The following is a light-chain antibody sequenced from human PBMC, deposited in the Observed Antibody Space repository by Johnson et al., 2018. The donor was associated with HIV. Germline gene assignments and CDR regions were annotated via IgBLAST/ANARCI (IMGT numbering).Light chain of an antibody. Sequence: QSVLTQPPSVSAAPGQKVTISCSGTSSNVGNNYVSWYQQFPGTAPKLLIYEKNKRPSGLPDRFSASKSGTSATLAITGLQPGDEADYYCGTWDSSLSAHYVFGTGTKVTVL. V-gene: IGLV1-51*02. CDR1: SSNVGNNY. CDR3: GTWDSSLSAHYV. CDR2: EKN. J-gene: IGLJ1*01.